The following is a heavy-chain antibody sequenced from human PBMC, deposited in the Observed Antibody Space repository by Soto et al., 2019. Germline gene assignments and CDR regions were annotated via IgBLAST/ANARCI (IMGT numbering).Heavy chain of an antibody. Sequence: EVQLVESGGGLVQPGGSLKLSCAASGFTFSGSAMHWVRQASGKGLEWVGRIRSKANSYVTAYAASVKGRFTISRDDSKNRAYLQKLSLTTEDTAVYYCSSHDYGGDWYFDLWGRGTLVTVSS. V-gene: IGHV3-73*02. CDR3: SSHDYGGDWYFDL. D-gene: IGHD4-17*01. CDR2: IRSKANSYVT. J-gene: IGHJ2*01. CDR1: GFTFSGSA.